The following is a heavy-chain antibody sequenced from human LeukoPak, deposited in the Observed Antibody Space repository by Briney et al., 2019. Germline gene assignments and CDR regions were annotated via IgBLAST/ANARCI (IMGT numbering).Heavy chain of an antibody. CDR3: ARDSIVVVPAAADYYYYYYMDV. Sequence: GGSPRLSCAASGFAVSSNHMNWVRQAPGKGLEWVSVIFNGGSTYYADSVKGRFTISRDNSKNTLYLQMNSLRAEDTAVYYCARDSIVVVPAAADYYYYYYMDVWGKGTTVTVSS. CDR1: GFAVSSNH. J-gene: IGHJ6*03. V-gene: IGHV3-53*01. D-gene: IGHD2-2*01. CDR2: IFNGGST.